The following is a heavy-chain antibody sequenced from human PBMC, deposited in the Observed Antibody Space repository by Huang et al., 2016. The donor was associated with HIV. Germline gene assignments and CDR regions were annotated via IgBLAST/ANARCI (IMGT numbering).Heavy chain of an antibody. CDR3: ARDHHDFWRGYRRMYFFDH. CDR1: GGSISTPY. Sequence: QVQLQESGPGLVKPSETLSLTCTVSGGSISTPYWSWIRQPPGKGLEWIGSIDYSGSTNPSPSLKSLVTILLDTSKNQFSLRVNSVTAADTAMYYCARDHHDFWRGYRRMYFFDHWGQGTLVTVSS. J-gene: IGHJ4*02. CDR2: IDYSGST. D-gene: IGHD3-3*01. V-gene: IGHV4-59*11.